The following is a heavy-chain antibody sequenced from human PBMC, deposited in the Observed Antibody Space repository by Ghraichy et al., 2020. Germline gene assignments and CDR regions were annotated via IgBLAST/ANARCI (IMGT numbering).Heavy chain of an antibody. J-gene: IGHJ4*02. Sequence: GESLNISCAASGFTFSGSAMHWVRQASGKGLEWVGRIRSKANSYATAYAASVKGRFTISRDDSKNTAYLQMNSLKTEDTAVYYCTRHGYCSGGSCLFDYWGQGTLVTVSS. CDR2: IRSKANSYAT. V-gene: IGHV3-73*01. D-gene: IGHD2-15*01. CDR1: GFTFSGSA. CDR3: TRHGYCSGGSCLFDY.